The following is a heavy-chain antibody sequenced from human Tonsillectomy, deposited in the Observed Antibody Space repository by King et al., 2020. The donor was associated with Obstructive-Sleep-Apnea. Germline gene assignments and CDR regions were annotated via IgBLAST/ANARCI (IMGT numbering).Heavy chain of an antibody. D-gene: IGHD3-22*01. Sequence: QLQESGPGLVKPSETLSLTCAVSGASIRSYYWIWIRQPPGKGLEWIGYIYDNGGTNYTPSLKSRVTISVDTSKNQFTLRLSSVIAADPAGYYWARGLDYYDSSGYYYQGGAFDIWGQGTMVIVSS. CDR3: ARGLDYYDSSGYYYQGGAFDI. V-gene: IGHV4-59*01. J-gene: IGHJ3*02. CDR2: IYDNGGT. CDR1: GASIRSYY.